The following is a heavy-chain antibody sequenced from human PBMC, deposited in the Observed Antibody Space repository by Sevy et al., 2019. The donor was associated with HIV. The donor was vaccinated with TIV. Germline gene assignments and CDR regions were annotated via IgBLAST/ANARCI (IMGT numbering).Heavy chain of an antibody. CDR3: ARTLYDYVWGSYFNFDY. CDR1: GGSISSSNW. J-gene: IGHJ4*02. D-gene: IGHD3-16*01. V-gene: IGHV4-4*02. Sequence: SETLSLTCAVSGGSISSSNWWGWVRQPPGKGLEWIGEIYHSGSTNYNPSLKSRVTISVDKSKNQFSLKLSSVTAADTAVYYCARTLYDYVWGSYFNFDYWGQGTLVTVSS. CDR2: IYHSGST.